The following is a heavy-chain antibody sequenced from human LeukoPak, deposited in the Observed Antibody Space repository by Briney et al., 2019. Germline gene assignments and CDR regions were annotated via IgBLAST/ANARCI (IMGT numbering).Heavy chain of an antibody. CDR1: GFTFRTYS. D-gene: IGHD3-3*01. CDR3: VRDRGDFWSGYYTD. V-gene: IGHV3-21*01. Sequence: GSLRLSCAASGFTFRTYSMNWVRQAPGKGLEWVSSISGSSSYIYYADSVKGRFTISRDNAKNSLYLQMNSLRADDTAVYYCVRDRGDFWSGYYTDWGQGTLVSVSS. J-gene: IGHJ4*02. CDR2: ISGSSSYI.